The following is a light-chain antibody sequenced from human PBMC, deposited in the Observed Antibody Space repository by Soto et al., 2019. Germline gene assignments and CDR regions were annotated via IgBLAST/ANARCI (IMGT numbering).Light chain of an antibody. CDR2: AAS. CDR3: QQCFSIPPT. V-gene: IGKV1-39*01. J-gene: IGKJ1*01. CDR1: YTIDNY. Sequence: DIQMTQSPSSLSASVGDRVTITCRASYTIDNYLSWYQQKPGKAPKLLIYAASILQRGVPSRFSGSGSGTDFTHTIDSLQPDDFGIYYCQQCFSIPPTFGHGTKVETK.